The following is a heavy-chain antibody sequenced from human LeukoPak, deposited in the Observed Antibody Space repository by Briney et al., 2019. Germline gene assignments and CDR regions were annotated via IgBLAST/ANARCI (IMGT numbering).Heavy chain of an antibody. J-gene: IGHJ3*02. V-gene: IGHV3-43*02. D-gene: IGHD3-3*01. CDR3: AKVQWNWSGKDAFDI. CDR1: RFTFDDYA. CDR2: ISGDGGST. Sequence: GGSLRLSCAASRFTFDDYAMHWVRQAPGKGLEWVSLISGDGGSTYYADSVKGRFTISRDNSKNSLYLQMNSLRTEDIALDYCAKVQWNWSGKDAFDIWGQGTMVTVSS.